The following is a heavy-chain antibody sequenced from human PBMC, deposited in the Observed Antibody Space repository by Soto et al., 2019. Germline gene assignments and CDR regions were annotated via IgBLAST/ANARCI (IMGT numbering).Heavy chain of an antibody. Sequence: PETLSLTCAASGGSISSKSHHWGWVRRPHGQGLEWIGSVYFSGSTKYNSSIKSRVTISVDTSKNQFSLNLRSVTAADTAVYNCARLNTENHNVDNWGQGTQVTASS. V-gene: IGHV4-39*01. CDR2: VYFSGST. CDR1: GGSISSKSHH. D-gene: IGHD1-1*01. J-gene: IGHJ4*02. CDR3: ARLNTENHNVDN.